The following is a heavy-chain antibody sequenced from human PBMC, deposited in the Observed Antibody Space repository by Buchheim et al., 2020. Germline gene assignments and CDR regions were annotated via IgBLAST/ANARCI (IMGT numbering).Heavy chain of an antibody. CDR1: GFTFSSYA. Sequence: VQLVESGGGVVQPGRSLRLSCAASGFTFSSYAMHWVRQAPGKGLEWVAVISYDGSNKYYADSVKGRFTISRDNSKNTLYLQMNSLRAEDTAVYYCASGRNYGDYEDFDYWGQGTL. V-gene: IGHV3-30*04. D-gene: IGHD4-17*01. CDR2: ISYDGSNK. J-gene: IGHJ4*02. CDR3: ASGRNYGDYEDFDY.